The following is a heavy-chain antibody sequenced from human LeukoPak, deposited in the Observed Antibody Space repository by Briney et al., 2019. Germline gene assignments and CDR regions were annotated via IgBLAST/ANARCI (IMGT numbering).Heavy chain of an antibody. J-gene: IGHJ4*02. CDR3: ARDRGTWNDDGFDY. CDR2: INHSGST. CDR1: GGSFSGYY. V-gene: IGHV4-34*01. Sequence: PSETLSLTCAVYGGSFSGYYWSWIRQPSGKGLEWIGEINHSGSTNYNPSLKSRVTISVDTSKNQFSLRLNSVTAADTAVYYCARDRGTWNDDGFDYWGQGTLVTVSS. D-gene: IGHD1-1*01.